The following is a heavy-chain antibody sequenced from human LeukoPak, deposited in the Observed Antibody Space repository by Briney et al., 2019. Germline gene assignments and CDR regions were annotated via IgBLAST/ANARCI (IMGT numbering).Heavy chain of an antibody. J-gene: IGHJ5*02. CDR2: ISYDGSNK. D-gene: IGHD2-15*01. Sequence: PGRSLRLSCAASGFTFSSYGMHWVRQAPGKGLEWVAVISYDGSNKYYADSVKGRFTISRDNSKNTLYLQMNSLRAEDTAVYYCVVVVAATDDFDPWGQGTLVTVSS. V-gene: IGHV3-30*03. CDR1: GFTFSSYG. CDR3: VVVVAATDDFDP.